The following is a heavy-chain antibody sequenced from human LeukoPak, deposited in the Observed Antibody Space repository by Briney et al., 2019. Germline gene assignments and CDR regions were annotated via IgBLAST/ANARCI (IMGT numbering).Heavy chain of an antibody. J-gene: IGHJ3*02. D-gene: IGHD3-10*01. CDR2: ISSSSSYI. CDR1: GFTFSSYS. Sequence: GGSLRLSCAASGFTFSSYSMNWVRQAPGKGLEWVSSISSSSSYIYYADSVKGRFTISRDNAKNSLYLQMNSLRAEDTALYHCARDLGYYGSGTQGGAFDIWGQGTMVTVSS. V-gene: IGHV3-21*04. CDR3: ARDLGYYGSGTQGGAFDI.